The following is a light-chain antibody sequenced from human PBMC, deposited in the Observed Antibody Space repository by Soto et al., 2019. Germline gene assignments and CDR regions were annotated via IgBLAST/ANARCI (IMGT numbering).Light chain of an antibody. CDR3: QVWHTSSDHPVL. CDR1: DIGSKS. J-gene: IGLJ2*01. Sequence: SSVLTQAPSVSVAPGQTARITCGGDDIGSKSVHWYQQKPGQAPVLVVYDDSDRPSGIPERISGSKSGNTASLTFSRVETGDEADYYCQVWHTSSDHPVLFGGGTKLTVL. CDR2: DDS. V-gene: IGLV3-21*02.